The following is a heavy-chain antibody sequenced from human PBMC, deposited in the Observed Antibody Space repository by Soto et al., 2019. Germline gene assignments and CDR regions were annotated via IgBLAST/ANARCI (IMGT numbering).Heavy chain of an antibody. CDR3: DSSGYPYGSFQH. CDR1: GGSISSSSYY. J-gene: IGHJ1*01. CDR2: IFYSGST. Sequence: SETLSLTCTVSGGSISSSSYYWGWIRQPPGKGLEWIGSIFYSGSTYYNPSLKSRVTISVDTSKNQFSLKLSAVIAADTAMYYYDSSGYPYGSFQHWGQGTLVTVSS. V-gene: IGHV4-39*07. D-gene: IGHD3-22*01.